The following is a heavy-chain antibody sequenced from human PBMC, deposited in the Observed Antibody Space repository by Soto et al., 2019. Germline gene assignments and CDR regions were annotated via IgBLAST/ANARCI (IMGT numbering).Heavy chain of an antibody. CDR2: IYYSGST. V-gene: IGHV4-31*03. CDR3: ARAEGGVVIADAFDI. D-gene: IGHD3-3*01. J-gene: IGHJ3*02. Sequence: QVQLQESGPGLVKPSQTLSLTCTVSGGSISSGGYNWSWIRQHPGKGLEWIGYIYYSGSTYYNPSLKSRVTISVDTSKNQFSLKLSSVTAADTAVYYCARAEGGVVIADAFDIWGQGTMVTVSS. CDR1: GGSISSGGYN.